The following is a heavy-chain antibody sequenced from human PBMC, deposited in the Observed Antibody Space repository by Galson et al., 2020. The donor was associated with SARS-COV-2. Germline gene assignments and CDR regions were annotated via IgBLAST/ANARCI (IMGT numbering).Heavy chain of an antibody. Sequence: GGSLRLSCSASGFTYNNYAMHWVRQAPGKGLEYVSAISGNGGTTYYADSVKGRFTISRDNSKNTLDLQMNSLRTEDTAVYHCVRGPSYDYIWGSHDYWGQGTLVTVSS. V-gene: IGHV3-64D*08. D-gene: IGHD3-16*01. CDR1: GFTYNNYA. J-gene: IGHJ4*02. CDR2: ISGNGGTT. CDR3: VRGPSYDYIWGSHDY.